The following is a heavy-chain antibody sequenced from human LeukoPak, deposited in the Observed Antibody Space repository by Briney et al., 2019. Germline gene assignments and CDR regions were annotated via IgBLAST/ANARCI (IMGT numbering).Heavy chain of an antibody. J-gene: IGHJ4*02. V-gene: IGHV3-23*01. CDR3: AKPRGDYYDSSGYYYAFDY. CDR2: ISGSGGST. Sequence: QPGGSLRLSCAASGFTFSSYAMSWVRQAPGKGLEWVSAISGSGGSTYYADSVKGRFTISIDNSKNTLYLQMSSLRAEDTAVYYCAKPRGDYYDSSGYYYAFDYWGQGTLVTVSS. CDR1: GFTFSSYA. D-gene: IGHD3-22*01.